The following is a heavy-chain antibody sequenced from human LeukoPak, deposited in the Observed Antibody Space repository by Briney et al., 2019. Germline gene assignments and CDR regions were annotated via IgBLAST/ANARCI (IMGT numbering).Heavy chain of an antibody. CDR3: AAWGDGGND. CDR2: INPDGSYK. Sequence: GGSLRLPCAASGFTFSHYWMNWIRQAPGIGLEWVANINPDGSYKRYVDSAKDRFVVSRDNAKNSLYLQMSGLRVEDTAVYYCAAWGDGGNDWGQGTLVTVSS. D-gene: IGHD1-1*01. J-gene: IGHJ4*02. CDR1: GFTFSHYW. V-gene: IGHV3-7*05.